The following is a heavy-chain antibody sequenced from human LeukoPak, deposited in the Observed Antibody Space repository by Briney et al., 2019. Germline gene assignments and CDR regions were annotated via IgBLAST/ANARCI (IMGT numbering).Heavy chain of an antibody. D-gene: IGHD6-13*01. V-gene: IGHV4-39*01. J-gene: IGHJ5*02. CDR3: ASEPRYSSSYFFDP. Sequence: SEILSLTCTASGGSISSSSYHWVWIPQPPGKGLEGIGRIYYSSSTYSNPSLKSRVTISVDTSKNQYSLKLRSVTAADTAVYYCASEPRYSSSYFFDPWGQGTLVTVSA. CDR1: GGSISSSSYH. CDR2: IYYSSST.